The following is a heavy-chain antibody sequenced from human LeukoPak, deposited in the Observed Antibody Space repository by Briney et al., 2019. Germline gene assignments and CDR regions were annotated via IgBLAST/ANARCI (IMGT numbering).Heavy chain of an antibody. V-gene: IGHV1-18*01. D-gene: IGHD5-18*01. CDR3: ARDGRYSYGYGEADWFDP. J-gene: IGHJ5*02. Sequence: SGKASSKPAAYILTSEGISWVRHVHGDWSEWKGWIIAYNGNTNYAQKLQGRVTMTTDPSTSTAYMELRSLRSDDTAVYYCARDGRYSYGYGEADWFDPWGQGTLVTVSS. CDR2: IIAYNGNT. CDR1: AYILTSEG.